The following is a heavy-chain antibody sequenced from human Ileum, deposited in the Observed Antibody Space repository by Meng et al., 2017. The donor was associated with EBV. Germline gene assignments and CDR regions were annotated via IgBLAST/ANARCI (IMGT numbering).Heavy chain of an antibody. CDR3: VSSWSDP. CDR1: GFAFSNAW. CDR2: IKSANVGGTT. V-gene: IGHV3-15*01. J-gene: IGHJ5*02. Sequence: AHLLWSGGGLVKPGGSLRLSCAAYGFAFSNAWMSWVRQAPGKGLEWVARIKSANVGGTTDYAAAVKGRFTISRDDSKNMVFLQMNSLKTEDTAVYYCVSSWSDPWGQGTLVTVSS.